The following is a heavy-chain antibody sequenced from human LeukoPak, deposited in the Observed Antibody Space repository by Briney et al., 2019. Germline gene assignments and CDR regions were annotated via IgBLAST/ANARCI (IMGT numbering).Heavy chain of an antibody. CDR3: AKDHGSGSGSYSYGPFDY. Sequence: PGGSLRLSCAASGFTVSSNYMTWVRQAPGKGLEWASVIYSGGNTYYADSVKGRFTISRDNSKNTLYLQMNSLRAEDTAVYYCAKDHGSGSGSYSYGPFDYWGQGTLVTVSS. J-gene: IGHJ4*02. V-gene: IGHV3-53*01. CDR1: GFTVSSNY. CDR2: IYSGGNT. D-gene: IGHD3-10*01.